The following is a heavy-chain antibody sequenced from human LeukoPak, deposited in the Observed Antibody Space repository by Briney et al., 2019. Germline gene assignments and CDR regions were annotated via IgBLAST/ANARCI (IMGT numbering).Heavy chain of an antibody. CDR1: GGSISSYY. V-gene: IGHV4-4*09. Sequence: SETLSLTCTVSGGSISSYYWSWIRQPPGKGLEWIGYIYTSGSTNYNPSLKSRVTISVDTSKNQFSLKLSSVTAADTAMYYCARHPKGLLWFGGLDYWGQGTLVTVSS. CDR3: ARHPKGLLWFGGLDY. J-gene: IGHJ4*02. CDR2: IYTSGST. D-gene: IGHD3-10*01.